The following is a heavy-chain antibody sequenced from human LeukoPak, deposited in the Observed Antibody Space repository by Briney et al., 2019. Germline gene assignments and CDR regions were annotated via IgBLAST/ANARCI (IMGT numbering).Heavy chain of an antibody. J-gene: IGHJ3*02. D-gene: IGHD2-2*01. CDR3: ARGGYCSSTSCYGDDAFDI. Sequence: SETLSVTCTVPGGSISTYYWSWIRQPPGQGLGWIGYIYYSGSTNYNPSLKRRVSISVDTSKKQFALKLSSVTAADTAMYYCARGGYCSSTSCYGDDAFDIWGQGTMVTVSS. CDR2: IYYSGST. CDR1: GGSISTYY. V-gene: IGHV4-59*01.